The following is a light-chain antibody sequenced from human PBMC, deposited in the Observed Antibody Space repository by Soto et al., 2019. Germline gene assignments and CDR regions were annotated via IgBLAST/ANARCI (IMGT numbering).Light chain of an antibody. CDR1: QSVFGY. CDR3: QQRSDSPPLT. Sequence: EVVLTHSPATLSLSPGDRATLSCRASQSVFGYLAWYQHKPGQAPRLLIYDAYKRATGVPARFSGSGSETDFTLIISSREPEDFAVYYCQQRSDSPPLTFGGGTKVEIK. J-gene: IGKJ4*01. V-gene: IGKV3-11*01. CDR2: DAY.